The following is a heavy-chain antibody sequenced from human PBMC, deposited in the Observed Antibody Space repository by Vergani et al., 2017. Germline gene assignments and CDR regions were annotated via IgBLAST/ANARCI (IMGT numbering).Heavy chain of an antibody. CDR2: IKSKTDGGTT. V-gene: IGHV3-15*01. CDR3: TTVPPIYYGSGSYPQGGDY. J-gene: IGHJ4*02. CDR1: GFTFSNAW. Sequence: EVQLVESGGGLVKPGGSLRLSCAASGFTFSNAWMSWVRQAPGKGLEWVGRIKSKTDGGTTDYAAPVKGRFTISRDDSKNTLYLQMNSLKTEDTAVYYCTTVPPIYYGSGSYPQGGDYWGQGTLVTVSS. D-gene: IGHD3-10*01.